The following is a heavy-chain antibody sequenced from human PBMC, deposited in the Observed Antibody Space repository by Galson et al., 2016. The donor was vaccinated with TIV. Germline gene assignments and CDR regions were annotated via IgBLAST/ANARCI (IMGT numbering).Heavy chain of an antibody. J-gene: IGHJ5*02. V-gene: IGHV1-3*04. D-gene: IGHD1-7*01. CDR2: INTGTTNT. CDR1: GYTFNNYP. CDR3: ARARTGTTWFYP. Sequence: SVKVSCKASGYTFNNYPIYWVRQAPGQSLEWMGWINTGTTNTKYSQKFQGRVTITRDTSANTVYMELNSLTPEDTAVYFCARARTGTTWFYPWGQGTLVTVSS.